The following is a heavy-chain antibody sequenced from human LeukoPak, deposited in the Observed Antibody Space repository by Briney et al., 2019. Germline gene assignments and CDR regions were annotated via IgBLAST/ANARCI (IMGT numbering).Heavy chain of an antibody. CDR3: ARGGGDYYMDV. CDR2: ISSSSTI. J-gene: IGHJ6*03. Sequence: GESLRLSCAASGFTFSSYSMNWVRQAPGKGLEWVSYISSSSTIYYADSVKGRFTISRDNAKNSLYLQMNSLRAEDTAVYYCARGGGDYYMDVWGKGTTVTVSS. D-gene: IGHD3-16*01. V-gene: IGHV3-48*04. CDR1: GFTFSSYS.